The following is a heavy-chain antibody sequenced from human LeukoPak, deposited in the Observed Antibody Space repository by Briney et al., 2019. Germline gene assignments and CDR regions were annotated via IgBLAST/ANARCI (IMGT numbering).Heavy chain of an antibody. CDR2: INPNSGGT. D-gene: IGHD3-9*01. CDR3: ARVEADWYHYYMDV. V-gene: IGHV1-2*02. CDR1: GYTFTGYY. Sequence: ASVKVSCKASGYTFTGYYMHWVRQAPGQGLEWMGWINPNSGGTNYAQKFQGRVTMTRDTSISTAYMELSRLRSDDTAVYYCARVEADWYHYYMDVWGKGTTVTVSS. J-gene: IGHJ6*03.